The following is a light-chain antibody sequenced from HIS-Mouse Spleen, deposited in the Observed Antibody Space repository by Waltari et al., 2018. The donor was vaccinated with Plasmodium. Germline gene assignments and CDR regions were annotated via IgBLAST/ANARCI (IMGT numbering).Light chain of an antibody. J-gene: IGLJ2*01. CDR3: QAWDSSTVV. V-gene: IGLV3-1*01. Sequence: SYELTQPPSVSVSPAPTASITCSGDTLGDKYACWYQQKPGQSPVLVIYQDSKRPSGIPERFSGSNSGNTATLTISGTQAMDEADYYCQAWDSSTVVFGGGTKLTVL. CDR1: TLGDKY. CDR2: QDS.